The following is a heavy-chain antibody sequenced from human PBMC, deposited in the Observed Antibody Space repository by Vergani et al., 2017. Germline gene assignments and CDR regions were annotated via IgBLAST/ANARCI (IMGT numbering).Heavy chain of an antibody. Sequence: QVQLHESGPGLVKPSETLSLICSVSGVSMQSGSFYCTWIRQTAERRLEWMGRVYPSGTTNYNPSLNGRVTIFVDKSKNLLSLRLNSVTAADTAVYFCARHSTVEWLVKLGWIDPWGQGILVTVSS. CDR2: VYPSGTT. CDR3: ARHSTVEWLVKLGWIDP. V-gene: IGHV4-61*02. D-gene: IGHD6-19*01. CDR1: GVSMQSGSFY. J-gene: IGHJ5*02.